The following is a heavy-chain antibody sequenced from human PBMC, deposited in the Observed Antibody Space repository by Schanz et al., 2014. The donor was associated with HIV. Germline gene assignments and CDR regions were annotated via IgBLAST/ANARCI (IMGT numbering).Heavy chain of an antibody. CDR1: GFTFRDYA. D-gene: IGHD4-4*01. V-gene: IGHV3-30*04. Sequence: QVQLVQSGGGVVQPGRSLRLSCAGSGFTFRDYALHWVRQAPGKGLEWVAVISYDRSHKYYADSVKGRFTISRDNSKNTLFLQMNSLRAEDTAVYYCARVEGPPTFYYYYYGSDVWGQGTAVTVSS. J-gene: IGHJ6*02. CDR2: ISYDRSHK. CDR3: ARVEGPPTFYYYYYGSDV.